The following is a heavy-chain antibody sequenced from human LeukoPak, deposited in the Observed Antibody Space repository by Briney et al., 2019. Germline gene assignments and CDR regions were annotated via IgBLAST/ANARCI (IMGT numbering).Heavy chain of an antibody. CDR3: ARSTSILWWRLFDP. Sequence: PGGSLRLSCAASGFTFSSYEMNWVRQAPGKGLEWVSYIRSSGDTIYYADSVKGRFTISRENAKNSMYLQMNSLRAEDTAVYYCARSTSILWWRLFDPWGQGTLVTVSS. D-gene: IGHD2-21*01. V-gene: IGHV3-48*03. CDR1: GFTFSSYE. CDR2: IRSSGDTI. J-gene: IGHJ5*02.